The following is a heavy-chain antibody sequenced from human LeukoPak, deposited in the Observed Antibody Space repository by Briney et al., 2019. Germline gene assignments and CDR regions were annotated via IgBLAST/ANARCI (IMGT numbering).Heavy chain of an antibody. D-gene: IGHD3-10*01. CDR1: GGTFSSYA. J-gene: IGHJ4*02. V-gene: IGHV1-69*05. CDR3: ARDLRGYYGSGSYFKFDY. Sequence: ASVKVSCKASGGTFSSYAISWVRQAPGQGLEWMGRIIPIFGKANYAQKFQGRVTITTDESTSTAYMELSSLRSEDTAVYYCARDLRGYYGSGSYFKFDYWGQGTLVTVSS. CDR2: IIPIFGKA.